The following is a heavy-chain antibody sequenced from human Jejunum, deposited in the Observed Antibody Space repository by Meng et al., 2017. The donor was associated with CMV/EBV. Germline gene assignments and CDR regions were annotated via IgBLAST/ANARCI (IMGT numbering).Heavy chain of an antibody. CDR3: ARDRVDQFYGMDV. CDR1: SGSISSGGYY. J-gene: IGHJ6*02. V-gene: IGHV4-31*02. Sequence: SSGSISSGGYYWSWIRQHPGKGLEWIGYIYYSGSTYYNPSLKSRVTISVDTSKNQFSLKLSSVTAADTAVYYCARDRVDQFYGMDVWGQGTTVTVSS. D-gene: IGHD3-3*01. CDR2: IYYSGST.